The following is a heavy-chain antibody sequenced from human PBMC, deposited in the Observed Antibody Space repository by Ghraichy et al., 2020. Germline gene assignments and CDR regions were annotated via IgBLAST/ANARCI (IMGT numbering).Heavy chain of an antibody. J-gene: IGHJ6*02. CDR3: ARDLSDSSTWYAPYYHYGMDV. Sequence: GESLNISCVASGFTFSSYAMSWVRQAPGMGQEWVSIVGASGGNTHYADSVKGRFTISRDNSKNTLYLQMNSLRVEDTAEYYCARDLSDSSTWYAPYYHYGMDVWGQGTTVTVSS. CDR2: VGASGGNT. CDR1: GFTFSSYA. D-gene: IGHD2-2*01. V-gene: IGHV3-23*01.